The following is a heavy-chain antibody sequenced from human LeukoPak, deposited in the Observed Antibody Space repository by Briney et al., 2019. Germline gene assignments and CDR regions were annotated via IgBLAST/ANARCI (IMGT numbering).Heavy chain of an antibody. CDR3: AKTYSSSWSLRWGYYYYYGMDV. CDR1: GFTFSAYG. Sequence: GRSLRLSCAASGFTFSAYGMHWVRQAPGKGLEWVAVIGYDGSIKYYADSVKGRFTISRDNSKNTLFLQMNSLRAEDTAVYYCAKTYSSSWSLRWGYYYYYGMDVWGQGTTVTVSS. J-gene: IGHJ6*02. D-gene: IGHD6-13*01. CDR2: IGYDGSIK. V-gene: IGHV3-30*18.